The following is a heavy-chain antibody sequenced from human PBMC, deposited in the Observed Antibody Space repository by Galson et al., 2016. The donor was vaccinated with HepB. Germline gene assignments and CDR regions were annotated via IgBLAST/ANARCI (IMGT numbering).Heavy chain of an antibody. CDR1: GFTFQDYG. CDR2: KSYDASHE. J-gene: IGHJ4*02. V-gene: IGHV3-30*03. Sequence: SLRLSCAASGFTFQDYGMHWVRQAPGKGLEWVAVKSYDASHEYYADSVKGRFNISRDNSNNTLYLQMNSLRPEDTAVYFCATPRDSSGSYFPPRDWGQGTLVTVSS. D-gene: IGHD1-26*01. CDR3: ATPRDSSGSYFPPRD.